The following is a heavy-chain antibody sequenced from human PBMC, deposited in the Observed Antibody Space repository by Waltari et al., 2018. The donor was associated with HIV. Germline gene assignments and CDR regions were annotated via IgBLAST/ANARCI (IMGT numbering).Heavy chain of an antibody. D-gene: IGHD2-15*01. V-gene: IGHV1-2*02. Sequence: QVQLVQSGAEVKKPGASVKVSCTASRFTFTAYYVHWVRQAPGQGLEWMGWINPKSGGTHFAQNFQGRINMTRDTSIKTAYLELSRLQSDDTAVYYCARDWWQLPSGGYFFDYWGQGTLVTVSS. CDR1: RFTFTAYY. J-gene: IGHJ4*02. CDR2: INPKSGGT. CDR3: ARDWWQLPSGGYFFDY.